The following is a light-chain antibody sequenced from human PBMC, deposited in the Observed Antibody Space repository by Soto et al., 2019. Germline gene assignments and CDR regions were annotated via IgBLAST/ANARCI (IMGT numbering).Light chain of an antibody. Sequence: QSGLTQPRSVSGSPGQSVTISCTGTSSDVGGYNYVSWYQQHPGKAPKLMIYDVSKRPSGVPDRFSGSKPGNTASLTISGLQAEDEADYYCCSYAGSYTLGVFGTGTKVTVL. CDR2: DVS. CDR1: SSDVGGYNY. CDR3: CSYAGSYTLGV. J-gene: IGLJ1*01. V-gene: IGLV2-11*01.